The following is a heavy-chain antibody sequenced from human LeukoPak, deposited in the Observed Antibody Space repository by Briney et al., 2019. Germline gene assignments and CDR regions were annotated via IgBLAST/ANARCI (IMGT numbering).Heavy chain of an antibody. D-gene: IGHD5/OR15-5a*01. CDR2: ISDGGGTT. Sequence: GGSLRLSCAVSGFTFRDYEMSWVRQAPGKGLEWVSYISDGGGTTNYADSVKGRFTISRDDAKDYLYLQMNNLRAEDPAISYCARRVSVDYWGQGTLGTVSS. V-gene: IGHV3-48*03. CDR3: ARRVSVDY. J-gene: IGHJ4*02. CDR1: GFTFRDYE.